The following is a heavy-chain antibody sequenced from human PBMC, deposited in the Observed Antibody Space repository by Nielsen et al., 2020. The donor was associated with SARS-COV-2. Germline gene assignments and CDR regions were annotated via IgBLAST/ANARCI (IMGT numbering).Heavy chain of an antibody. CDR2: ISYDGSNK. V-gene: IGHV3-30*04. J-gene: IGHJ5*02. Sequence: GESLKISCAASGFTFSSYAMHWVRQAPGKGLEWVAVISYDGSNKYYADSVKGRFTISRDNSKNTLYLQMNSLRAEDTAVYYCARFSAGWFDPWGQGTLVTVSS. CDR3: ARFSAGWFDP. CDR1: GFTFSSYA.